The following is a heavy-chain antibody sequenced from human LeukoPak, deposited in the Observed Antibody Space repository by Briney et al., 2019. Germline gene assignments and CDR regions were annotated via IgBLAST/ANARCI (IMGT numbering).Heavy chain of an antibody. D-gene: IGHD3-10*01. V-gene: IGHV3-33*06. CDR2: IWYDGSNK. Sequence: PGRSLRLSCAASGFTFSSYGMHWVRQAPGKGLEWVAVIWYDGSNKYYADSVKGRFTISRDNSKNTLYLQMNSLRAEDTAVYFCAKRGVVIRVNLVGFYKEAYYFDSWGQGALVTVSS. CDR1: GFTFSSYG. J-gene: IGHJ4*02. CDR3: AKRGVVIRVNLVGFYKEAYYFDS.